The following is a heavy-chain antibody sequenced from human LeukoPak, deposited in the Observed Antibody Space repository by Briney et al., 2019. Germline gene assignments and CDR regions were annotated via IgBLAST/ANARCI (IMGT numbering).Heavy chain of an antibody. V-gene: IGHV3-21*01. CDR2: FSSSSSYI. J-gene: IGHJ6*03. D-gene: IGHD4/OR15-4a*01. Sequence: GGSLRLSCAASGFTFSSYSMNWVRQAPGKGLEWVSSFSSSSSYIYYADSVKGRFTISRDNAKNSLYLQMNSLRAEDTAVYYCARERGDSMALYYYYMDVWGKGTTVTVSS. CDR3: ARERGDSMALYYYYMDV. CDR1: GFTFSSYS.